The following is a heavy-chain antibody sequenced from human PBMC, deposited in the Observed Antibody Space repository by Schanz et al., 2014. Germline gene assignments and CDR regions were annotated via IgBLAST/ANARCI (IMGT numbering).Heavy chain of an antibody. J-gene: IGHJ6*02. V-gene: IGHV3-11*01. CDR3: ARAPPPYSSSPYYWYYGMDV. CDR2: ISNSGYTI. Sequence: QVQLVESGGGLVKPGGSLRLSCAASGFTFSDYYMNWIRQAPGKGLEWVSYISNSGYTIYYADSVKGRFTISRDNAKTSCILKRTSVRAEDTAVYYGARAPPPYSSSPYYWYYGMDVWGQGTTVTVSS. D-gene: IGHD6-6*01. CDR1: GFTFSDYY.